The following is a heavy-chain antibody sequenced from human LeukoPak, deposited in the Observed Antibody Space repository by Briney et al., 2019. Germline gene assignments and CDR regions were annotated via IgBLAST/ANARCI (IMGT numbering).Heavy chain of an antibody. V-gene: IGHV1-69*05. Sequence: SVKVSCKASGGTFGSYAISWVRQAPGQGLEWMGGIIPIFGTANYAQKFQGRVTITTDESTSTAYMELSSLRSEDTAVYYCAMSYYYDSSGYWIGAFDIWGQGTMVTVSS. CDR2: IIPIFGTA. CDR3: AMSYYYDSSGYWIGAFDI. D-gene: IGHD3-22*01. J-gene: IGHJ3*02. CDR1: GGTFGSYA.